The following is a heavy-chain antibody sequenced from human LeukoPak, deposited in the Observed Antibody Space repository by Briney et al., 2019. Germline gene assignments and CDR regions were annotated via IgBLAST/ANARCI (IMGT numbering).Heavy chain of an antibody. V-gene: IGHV4-59*12. CDR3: ARGSPATTVTSANYYGMDV. D-gene: IGHD4-17*01. J-gene: IGHJ6*02. Sequence: SETLSLTCTVSGGSISSYYWSWIRQPPGKGLEWIGYIYYSGSTNYNPSLKSRVTISVDTSKNQFSLKVSSVTAADTAVYYCARGSPATTVTSANYYGMDVWGRGTTVTVSS. CDR2: IYYSGST. CDR1: GGSISSYY.